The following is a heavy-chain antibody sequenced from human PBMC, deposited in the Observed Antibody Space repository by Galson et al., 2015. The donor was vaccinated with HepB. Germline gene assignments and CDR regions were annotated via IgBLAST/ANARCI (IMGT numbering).Heavy chain of an antibody. Sequence: SLRLSCAVSGFTFSSYALHWVRQAPGKGLEWVALISYDGSKKYYAEYVKGRFTISRDNSKNTVYLQMNSLRAEDTAIYYCARERRVQLWDDAFDIWGQGTMVTVSS. V-gene: IGHV3-30-3*01. D-gene: IGHD5-24*01. CDR3: ARERRVQLWDDAFDI. J-gene: IGHJ3*02. CDR1: GFTFSSYA. CDR2: ISYDGSKK.